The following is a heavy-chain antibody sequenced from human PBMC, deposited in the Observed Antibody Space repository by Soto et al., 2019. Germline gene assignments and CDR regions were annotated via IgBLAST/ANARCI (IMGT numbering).Heavy chain of an antibody. Sequence: LSLSCAASGFTFSDSYMSWIRQAPGKGLEWVSTIRSTTGYTNYAASVKGRFTVSRDNAENSLSLQMNALRADDTAVYYCARRGYTFGYDYWGRGTLVTVSS. CDR3: ARRGYTFGYDY. J-gene: IGHJ4*02. CDR2: IRSTTGYT. V-gene: IGHV3-11*06. D-gene: IGHD5-18*01. CDR1: GFTFSDSY.